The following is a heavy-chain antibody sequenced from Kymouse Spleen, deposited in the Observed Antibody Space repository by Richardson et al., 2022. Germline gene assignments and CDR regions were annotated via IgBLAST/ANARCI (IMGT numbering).Heavy chain of an antibody. CDR3: TRHHIAAFDY. CDR2: IRSKANSYAT. Sequence: EVQLVESGGGLVQPGGSLKLSCAASGFTFSGSAMHWVRQASGKGLEWVGRIRSKANSYATAYAASVKGRFTISRDDSKNTAYLQMNSLKTEDTAVYYCTRHHIAAFDYWGQGTLVTVSS. J-gene: IGHJ4*02. V-gene: IGHV3-73*02. CDR1: GFTFSGSA. D-gene: IGHD6-6*01.